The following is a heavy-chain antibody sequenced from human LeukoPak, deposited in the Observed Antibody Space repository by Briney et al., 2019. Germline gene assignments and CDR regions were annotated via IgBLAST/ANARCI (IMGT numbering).Heavy chain of an antibody. J-gene: IGHJ6*02. CDR2: IWYDGSNK. Sequence: GGSLRLSCAASGFTFSSYGMHWVRQAPGKGLERVAVIWYDGSNKYYADSVKGRFTISRDNYKNTLYLQMNSLRAEHTAVYYCARGMSGYYGMDVWGQGTTVTVSS. CDR1: GFTFSSYG. V-gene: IGHV3-33*01. CDR3: ARGMSGYYGMDV.